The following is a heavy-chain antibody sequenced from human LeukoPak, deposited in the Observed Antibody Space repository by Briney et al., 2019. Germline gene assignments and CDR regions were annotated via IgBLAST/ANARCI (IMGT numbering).Heavy chain of an antibody. D-gene: IGHD3-10*01. Sequence: GRSPRLSCAASGFTFSSYGMRWVRQAPGKGLEWVAVIWYDGSNKYYADSVKGRFTISRDNSKNTLYLQMNSLRAEDTAVYYCARERFPTLLYYYGMDVWGQGTTVTVSS. CDR1: GFTFSSYG. CDR2: IWYDGSNK. CDR3: ARERFPTLLYYYGMDV. J-gene: IGHJ6*02. V-gene: IGHV3-33*01.